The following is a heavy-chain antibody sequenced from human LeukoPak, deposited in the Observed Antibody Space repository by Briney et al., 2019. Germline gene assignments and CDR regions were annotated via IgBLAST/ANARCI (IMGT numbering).Heavy chain of an antibody. CDR2: ISSSGSTI. CDR1: GFTFSSYW. D-gene: IGHD6-13*01. J-gene: IGHJ6*02. CDR3: ATTSYSSSPTNGMDV. Sequence: GGSLRLSCAASGFTFSSYWMHWVRQAPGKGLEWVSYISSSGSTIYYADSVKGRFTISRDNAKNSLYLQMNSLRAEDTAVYYCATTSYSSSPTNGMDVWGQGTTVTVSS. V-gene: IGHV3-48*04.